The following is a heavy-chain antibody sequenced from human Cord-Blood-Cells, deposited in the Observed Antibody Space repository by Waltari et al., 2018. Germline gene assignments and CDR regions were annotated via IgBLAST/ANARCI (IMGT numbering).Heavy chain of an antibody. Sequence: QGQLQQGGAGLLKPSETLPLPSPVYGGSSMGYYWRVIRQPPGKGLEWIGEINHSGSTNYNPSLKSRVTISVDTSKNQFSLKLSSVTAADTAVYYCARGGAAAEYFQHWGQGTLVTVSS. CDR3: ARGGAAAEYFQH. CDR1: GGSSMGYY. V-gene: IGHV4-34*01. CDR2: INHSGST. D-gene: IGHD6-13*01. J-gene: IGHJ1*01.